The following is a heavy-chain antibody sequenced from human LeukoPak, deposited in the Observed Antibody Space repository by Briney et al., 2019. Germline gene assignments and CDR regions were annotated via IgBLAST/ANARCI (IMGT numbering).Heavy chain of an antibody. J-gene: IGHJ6*02. CDR3: ARYTGMADYYYGMDV. CDR2: IYYSGST. CDR1: GASTNAYY. V-gene: IGHV4-59*08. D-gene: IGHD5-18*01. Sequence: SETRSPTCPVSGASTNAYYWSWIRQPPGEGLEWIGYIYYSGSTNYNPSLQSRVTISVDTSKNQFSLKLNSVTAADTAVYYCARYTGMADYYYGMDVWGQGTTVTVSS.